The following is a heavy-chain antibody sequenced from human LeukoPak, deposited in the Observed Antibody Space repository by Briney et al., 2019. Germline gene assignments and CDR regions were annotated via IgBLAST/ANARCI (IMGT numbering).Heavy chain of an antibody. Sequence: SETLSLTCTVSGGSISSYYWSWIRQPPGKGLEWIGYISYSGSTNYNPSLKSRVTISVDTSRNQFSLKLSSVTAAGTAVYYCARGRLGGSGSYYNVLDYWGQGTLVTVSS. CDR1: GGSISSYY. CDR3: ARGRLGGSGSYYNVLDY. J-gene: IGHJ4*02. D-gene: IGHD3-10*01. CDR2: ISYSGST. V-gene: IGHV4-59*01.